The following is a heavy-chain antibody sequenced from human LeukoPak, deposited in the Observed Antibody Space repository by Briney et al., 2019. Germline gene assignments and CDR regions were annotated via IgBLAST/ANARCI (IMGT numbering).Heavy chain of an antibody. CDR2: ISYDGSTK. V-gene: IGHV3-30*03. Sequence: GGSLRLSCAASGFTFSNYGMNWVRQAPGKGPEWVAIISYDGSTKFYADSVKGRFTISRDNAKNSLCLQMNSLRAEDTAVYYCARDHAGGDYVGYFDYWGQGTLVAVSS. CDR1: GFTFSNYG. J-gene: IGHJ4*02. CDR3: ARDHAGGDYVGYFDY. D-gene: IGHD4-17*01.